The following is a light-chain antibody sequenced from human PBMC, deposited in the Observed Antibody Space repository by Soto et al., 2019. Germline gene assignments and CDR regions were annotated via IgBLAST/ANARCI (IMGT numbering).Light chain of an antibody. V-gene: IGKV3-20*01. Sequence: EIVLVQSPGTLSLSPGERATLSCRASQSVSNNYLAWYQQKPGQAPRLLIYGASSRATGVPDRFSGSGTGKDVSLTITRLEPDDFAVYYCQQYGVSPLMFTFGQGTKVGVK. J-gene: IGKJ2*01. CDR3: QQYGVSPLMFT. CDR1: QSVSNNY. CDR2: GAS.